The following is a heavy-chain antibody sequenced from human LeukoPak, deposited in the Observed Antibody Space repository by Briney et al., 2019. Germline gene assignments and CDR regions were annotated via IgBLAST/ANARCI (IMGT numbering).Heavy chain of an antibody. Sequence: PGGSLRLSCAASGFTFSSYSMNWVRQAPGKGLEWVSSISSSSSYIYYADSVKGRFTISRDNAKNSLYLQMNSLRAEDTAVYYCASEVVRRYSSGWDVDYWGQGTLVAVSS. CDR1: GFTFSSYS. CDR2: ISSSSSYI. CDR3: ASEVVRRYSSGWDVDY. V-gene: IGHV3-21*01. J-gene: IGHJ4*02. D-gene: IGHD6-19*01.